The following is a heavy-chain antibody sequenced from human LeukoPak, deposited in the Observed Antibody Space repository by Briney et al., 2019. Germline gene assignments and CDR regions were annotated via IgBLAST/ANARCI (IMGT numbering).Heavy chain of an antibody. D-gene: IGHD2-15*01. CDR2: IWYDGSNK. Sequence: SGGSLRLSSAASGFTFSSYGMHWVRQAPGKGLEWVAVIWYDGSNKYYADSVKGRFTISRDNSKNTLYLQMNSLRAEDTAVYYCASTHCSGGSCYPYYFDYWGQGTLVTVSS. CDR1: GFTFSSYG. CDR3: ASTHCSGGSCYPYYFDY. V-gene: IGHV3-33*01. J-gene: IGHJ4*02.